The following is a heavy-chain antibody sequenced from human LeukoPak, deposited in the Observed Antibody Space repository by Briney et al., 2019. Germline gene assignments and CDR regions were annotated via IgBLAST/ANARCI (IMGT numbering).Heavy chain of an antibody. J-gene: IGHJ4*02. CDR3: AKAVGATAGFDY. D-gene: IGHD1-26*01. CDR1: GFTFSSYA. CDR2: ISGSGGST. V-gene: IGHV3-23*01. Sequence: GGSLRLSCSASGFTFSSYAMSWVRQAPGRGLEWVSAISGSGGSTYYADSVKGRFTISRDNSKNTLYLQMNSLRAEDTAVYYCAKAVGATAGFDYWGQGTLVTVSS.